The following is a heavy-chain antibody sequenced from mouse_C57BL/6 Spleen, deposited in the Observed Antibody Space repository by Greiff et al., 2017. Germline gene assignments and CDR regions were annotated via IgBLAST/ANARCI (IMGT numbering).Heavy chain of an antibody. D-gene: IGHD1-1*01. Sequence: EVKLQESVPSLVRPSQTLSLTCTATGFSINSACYWIWIRQLPGNKLEYIGYTFYSGITYYNPSLASRTSITRDPSYNPFSLPLSSVTTEDTAAYYCARSLRTGWYFDVWGTGTTVTVSA. V-gene: IGHV3-3*01. CDR1: GFSINSACY. CDR3: ARSLRTGWYFDV. J-gene: IGHJ1*03. CDR2: TFYSGIT.